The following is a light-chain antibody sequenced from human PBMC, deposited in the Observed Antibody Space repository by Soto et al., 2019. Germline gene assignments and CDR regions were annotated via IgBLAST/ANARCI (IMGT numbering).Light chain of an antibody. CDR3: QQYNIWPPYT. CDR1: QRISSN. CDR2: GAS. Sequence: EIVMTQSPATLSVSLGERATLYCKASQRISSNLAWYQQKPGQPPRLLIYGASTRASGIPARFSGSGSGTEFTLTISGLQSEDFALYYCQQYNIWPPYTFGQGTKVDIK. V-gene: IGKV3-15*01. J-gene: IGKJ2*01.